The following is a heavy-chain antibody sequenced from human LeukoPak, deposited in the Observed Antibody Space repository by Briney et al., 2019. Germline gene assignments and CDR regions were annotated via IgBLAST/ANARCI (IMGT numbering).Heavy chain of an antibody. V-gene: IGHV3-7*03. CDR1: GFTFSSYW. D-gene: IGHD4-23*01. J-gene: IGHJ4*02. Sequence: PGGSLRLSCAASGFTFSSYWMNWVRQAPGKGLEWVANIKQDGSEKYYVDSVKGRFTISRDNSKNTLYLQMNSLRAEDTAVYYCAIGPGGLFDYWGQGTLVTVSS. CDR3: AIGPGGLFDY. CDR2: IKQDGSEK.